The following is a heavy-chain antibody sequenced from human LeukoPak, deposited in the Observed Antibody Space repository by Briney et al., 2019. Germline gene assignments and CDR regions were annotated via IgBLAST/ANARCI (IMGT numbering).Heavy chain of an antibody. J-gene: IGHJ4*02. CDR1: GYTFTSYD. V-gene: IGHV1-8*01. Sequence: ASVKVSCKASGYTFTSYDINWVRQANGQGLEWMGWMNPNSANTGYAQKFQGRVTMTRNTSISTAYMELSSLRSEDTAVYYCARGPPESSNSDYWGQGTLVTVSS. CDR2: MNPNSANT. CDR3: ARGPPESSNSDY. D-gene: IGHD6-13*01.